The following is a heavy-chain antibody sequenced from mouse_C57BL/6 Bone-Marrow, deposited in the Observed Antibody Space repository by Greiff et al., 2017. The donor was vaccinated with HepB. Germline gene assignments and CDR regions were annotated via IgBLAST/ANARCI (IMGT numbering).Heavy chain of an antibody. D-gene: IGHD1-1*01. J-gene: IGHJ1*03. CDR3: ARSYYGSSYVTFHWYFDV. CDR1: GYTFTSYT. CDR2: INPSSGYT. Sequence: MQLQQSGAELARPGASVKMSCKASGYTFTSYTMHWVKQRPGQGLEWIGYINPSSGYTKYNQKFKDKATLTADKSSSTAYMQLSSLTSEDSAVYYCARSYYGSSYVTFHWYFDVWGTGTTVTVSS. V-gene: IGHV1-4*01.